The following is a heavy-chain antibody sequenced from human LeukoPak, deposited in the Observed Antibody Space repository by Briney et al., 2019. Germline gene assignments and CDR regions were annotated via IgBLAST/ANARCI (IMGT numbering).Heavy chain of an antibody. CDR1: GFTFSSYE. CDR2: ISTSGSAI. J-gene: IGHJ3*02. Sequence: GGSLRLSCAASGFTFSSYEMNWVRQAPGKGLEWVSYISTSGSAIYYADSVKGRFTISRDNAKNSLYLQMNSLRAEDTAVYYCARDHHRRLYDSQARDTFDIWGQGTMVTVSS. CDR3: ARDHHRRLYDSQARDTFDI. V-gene: IGHV3-48*03. D-gene: IGHD3-22*01.